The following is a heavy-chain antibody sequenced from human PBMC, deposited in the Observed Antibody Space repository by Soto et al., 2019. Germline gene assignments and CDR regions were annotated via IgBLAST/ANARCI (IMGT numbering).Heavy chain of an antibody. CDR2: ISSSSSTI. V-gene: IGHV3-48*02. J-gene: IGHJ4*02. CDR3: VWDFFSDSRAMHDL. D-gene: IGHD2-2*01. Sequence: SVVTLGLSCAVSEESFSRYTISCARHAPGKGLEWVSYISSSSSTIYYADSVKGRFTISRDNAKNSLYLQMNSLRDEDTAVYYFVWDFFSDSRAMHDLWGQRYLVT. CDR1: EESFSRYT.